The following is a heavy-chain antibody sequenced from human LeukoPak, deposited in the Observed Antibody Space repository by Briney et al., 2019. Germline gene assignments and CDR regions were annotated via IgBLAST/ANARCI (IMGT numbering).Heavy chain of an antibody. CDR3: ARDPNGDYIGAFDM. V-gene: IGHV3-23*01. CDR2: IRGSGVNT. J-gene: IGHJ3*02. D-gene: IGHD4-17*01. Sequence: GGSLRLSCTASGFSFSAYAMRWVRQAPGKGPDWVSAIRGSGVNTYYADSVKGRFTISRDNSKYTLFLQMNSLRAEDTAVYYCARDPNGDYIGAFDMWGPGTMVTVSS. CDR1: GFSFSAYA.